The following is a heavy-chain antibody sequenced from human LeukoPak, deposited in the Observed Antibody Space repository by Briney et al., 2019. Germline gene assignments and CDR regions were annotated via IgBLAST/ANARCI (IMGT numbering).Heavy chain of an antibody. V-gene: IGHV3-21*01. D-gene: IGHD3-22*01. J-gene: IGHJ4*02. CDR2: ISSSSSYI. CDR1: GFTFSSYN. Sequence: GGSLRLSCAASGFTFSSYNMTWGRQAPGKGLEWVSSISSSSSYIYYADSVKGRFTISRDNAKNSLYLQMNSLRAEDTAVYYCAGYYYDSSGYYPVYLGQGTLVTVSS. CDR3: AGYYYDSSGYYPVY.